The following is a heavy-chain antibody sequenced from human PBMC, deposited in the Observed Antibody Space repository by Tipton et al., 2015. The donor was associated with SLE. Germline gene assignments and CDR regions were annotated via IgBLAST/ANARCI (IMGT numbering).Heavy chain of an antibody. D-gene: IGHD2-15*01. CDR3: AEGCPAAH. CDR1: GGSLSSYY. J-gene: IGHJ4*02. V-gene: IGHV4-59*01. Sequence: TLSLTCTVSGGSLSSYYWSWFRQPLGKGLEWIGYIYYSWSTNYNPSLKSRVTLSVDTSKNQFSLKLSAVTAADTAGYYCAEGCPAAHWGQGTLVTVSS. CDR2: IYYSWST.